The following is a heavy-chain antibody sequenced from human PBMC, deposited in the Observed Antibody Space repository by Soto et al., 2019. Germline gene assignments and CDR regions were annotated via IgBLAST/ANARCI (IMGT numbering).Heavy chain of an antibody. CDR1: GFSFSSHG. CDR2: ISYDGNNK. V-gene: IGHV3-30*18. J-gene: IGHJ5*02. CDR3: AKDHLPTTITTPWFDP. Sequence: QVQLVGSGGGVVQPGRSLRLSCEASGFSFSSHGMHWVRQAPGKGLERLAVISYDGNNKYYADSVKGRFSISRDNYKNTLYLQMNSLRAEDTAVYYCAKDHLPTTITTPWFDPWGQGTLVTVSS. D-gene: IGHD4-17*01.